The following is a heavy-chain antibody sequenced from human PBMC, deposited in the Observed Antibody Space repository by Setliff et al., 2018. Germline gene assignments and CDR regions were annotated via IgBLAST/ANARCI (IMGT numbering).Heavy chain of an antibody. V-gene: IGHV4-59*08. CDR1: GDSMRTNY. CDR3: ARRFTVSRGVDCFNL. Sequence: SETLSLTCTVSGDSMRTNYWTWIRQSPGKGLEWIGYIHYSGSSTYNPSLKSRVTISVDTSKNQFSLKLTSVTAADTAQYYCARRFTVSRGVDCFNLWGQGAQVTVSS. CDR2: IHYSGSS. D-gene: IGHD3-10*01. J-gene: IGHJ4*02.